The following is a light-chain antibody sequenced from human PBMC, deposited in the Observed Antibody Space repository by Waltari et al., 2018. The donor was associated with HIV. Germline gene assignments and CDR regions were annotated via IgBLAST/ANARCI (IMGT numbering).Light chain of an antibody. CDR1: SSDVGGYNF. V-gene: IGLV2-14*01. J-gene: IGLJ3*02. CDR2: EVS. CDR3: SSYTTSSTWV. Sequence: QSALTQPASVSGSPGQSITISCTGTSSDVGGYNFVSWYQQYPGKAPKLMIYEVSNRPSGVSIRFSGSKSGNTASLTISGLQAEDEADYYCSSYTTSSTWVFGGGTKLTVL.